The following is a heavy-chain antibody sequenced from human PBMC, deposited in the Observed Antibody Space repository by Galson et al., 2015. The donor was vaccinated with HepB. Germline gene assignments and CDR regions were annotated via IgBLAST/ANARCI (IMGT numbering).Heavy chain of an antibody. CDR1: GYTFTSYG. CDR2: ISAYNGNT. Sequence: QSGAEVKKPGESLKISCKASGYTFTSYGISWVRQAPGQGLEWMGWISAYNGNTNYAQKLQGRVTMTTDTSTSTAYMELRSLRSDDTAVYYCARGNIVVVPAATGDAFDIWGQGTMVTVSS. V-gene: IGHV1-18*01. D-gene: IGHD2-2*01. J-gene: IGHJ3*02. CDR3: ARGNIVVVPAATGDAFDI.